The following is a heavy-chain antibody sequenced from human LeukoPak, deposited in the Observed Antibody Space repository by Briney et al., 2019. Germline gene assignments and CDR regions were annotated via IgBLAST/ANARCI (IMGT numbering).Heavy chain of an antibody. Sequence: PGGSLRLSCAASGFTFRSYSMNWLGQAPGKGLEGVALICYDGSNTYYADSVKGRFTISRDNSKNTQYLQMNSLRAEDTAVYYCARDSLRLHTPMVGDAFDIWGQGTMATGSS. CDR2: ICYDGSNT. CDR3: ARDSLRLHTPMVGDAFDI. CDR1: GFTFRSYS. J-gene: IGHJ3*02. V-gene: IGHV3-33*08. D-gene: IGHD5-18*01.